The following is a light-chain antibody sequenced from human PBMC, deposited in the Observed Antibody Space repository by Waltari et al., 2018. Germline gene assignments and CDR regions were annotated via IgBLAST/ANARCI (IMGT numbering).Light chain of an antibody. J-gene: IGLJ3*02. CDR3: SSYTSISTLV. CDR2: DVS. V-gene: IGLV2-14*01. Sequence: QSALTQPASVSGSPGQSITISCTGTSSDVGGYNYVSWFQQHPGRAPKLMIYDVSKRPSGVSNRFSGSKSGNASSLPISGLQAEDEADYYCSSYTSISTLVFGVGTKVTVL. CDR1: SSDVGGYNY.